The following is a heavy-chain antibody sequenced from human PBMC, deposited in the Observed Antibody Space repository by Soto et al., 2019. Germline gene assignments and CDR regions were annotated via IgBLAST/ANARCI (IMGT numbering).Heavy chain of an antibody. CDR1: GYTFSRYY. CDR2: VNPSGGST. V-gene: IGHV1-46*01. D-gene: IGHD3-16*01. Sequence: VQLVPSGAEVKTPGASVTVSCKASGYTFSRYYLHWVRQAPGQGLEWMGIVNPSGGSTSYAQKCQGRVTMTRDTSRSTVYMELSSLRSEDTAVYYCARAKGVNWFDPWGQGTLVTVS. CDR3: ARAKGVNWFDP. J-gene: IGHJ5*02.